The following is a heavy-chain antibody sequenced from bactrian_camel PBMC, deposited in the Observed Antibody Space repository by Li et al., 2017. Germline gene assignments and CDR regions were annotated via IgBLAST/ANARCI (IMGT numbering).Heavy chain of an antibody. CDR2: IDSDGNV. CDR1: GWSVRARC. D-gene: IGHD6*01. V-gene: IGHV3S53*01. Sequence: HVQLVESGGGSVQAGGSLRLSCAAPGWSVRARCMGWFRQAPGKEREGVADIDSDGNVKYADSAKGRFTISQDNGKNAVYLQMNSLKPEDTAMYYCAADTRRGTCASWYLSVLFGYWGQGTQVTVS. CDR3: AADTRRGTCASWYLSVLFGY. J-gene: IGHJ6*01.